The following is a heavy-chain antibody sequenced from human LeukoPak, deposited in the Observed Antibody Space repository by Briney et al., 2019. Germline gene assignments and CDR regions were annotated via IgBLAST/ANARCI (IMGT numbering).Heavy chain of an antibody. Sequence: PGRCLRLSCATAGFTFSSYWMRSARQAPGKGMVWVSRINTDARTTVYAYSVKGRFTISRHNAKYTLYRQMNSLRGEDTAVYFCASLLSGGYDILFEYWGKGNLVTVFS. CDR3: ASLLSGGYDILFEY. V-gene: IGHV3-74*01. D-gene: IGHD6-19*01. CDR1: GFTFSSYW. J-gene: IGHJ4*02. CDR2: INTDARTT.